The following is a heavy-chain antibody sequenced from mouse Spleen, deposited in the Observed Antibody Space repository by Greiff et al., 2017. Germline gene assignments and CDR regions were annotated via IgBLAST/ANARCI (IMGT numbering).Heavy chain of an antibody. CDR2: ISSGSSTI. D-gene: IGHD2-4*01. V-gene: IGHV5-17*02. CDR3: ARGLRSYAMDY. Sequence: EVQVVESGGGLVQPGGSRKLSCAASGFTFSSFGMHWVRQAPEKGLEWVAYISSGSSTIYYADTVKGRFTISRDNPKNTLFLQMTSLRSEDTAMYYCARGLRSYAMDYWGQGTSVTVSS. J-gene: IGHJ4*01. CDR1: GFTFSSFG.